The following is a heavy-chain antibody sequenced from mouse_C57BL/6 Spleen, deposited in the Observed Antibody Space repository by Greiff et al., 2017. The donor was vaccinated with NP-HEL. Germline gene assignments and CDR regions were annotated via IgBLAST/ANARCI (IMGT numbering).Heavy chain of an antibody. J-gene: IGHJ3*01. V-gene: IGHV1-19*01. D-gene: IGHD1-1*01. Sequence: EVQLQESGPVLVKPGASVKMSCKASGYTFTDYYMNWVKQSHGKSLEWIGVINPYNGGTSYNQKFKGKATLTVDKSSSTAYMELNSLTSEDSAVYYCARDYGSSPFAYWGQGTLVTVSA. CDR2: INPYNGGT. CDR3: ARDYGSSPFAY. CDR1: GYTFTDYY.